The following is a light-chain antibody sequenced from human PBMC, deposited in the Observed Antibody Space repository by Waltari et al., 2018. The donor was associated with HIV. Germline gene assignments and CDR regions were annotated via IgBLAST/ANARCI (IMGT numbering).Light chain of an antibody. CDR1: QGISSS. J-gene: IGKJ4*01. CDR3: QELDSYPLT. Sequence: SFLSASVGDRVTITCRASQGISSSLDWYQQKPGKAPKLLIYAASNLQSGVPSRFSASGSGTEFTLTITSLQPEDFATYFCQELDSYPLTFGGGTKVDIK. CDR2: AAS. V-gene: IGKV1-9*01.